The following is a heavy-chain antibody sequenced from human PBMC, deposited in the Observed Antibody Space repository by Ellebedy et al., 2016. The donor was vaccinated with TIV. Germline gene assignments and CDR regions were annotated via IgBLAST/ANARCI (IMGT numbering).Heavy chain of an antibody. CDR3: ARWYDNSWTGYYT. D-gene: IGHD3/OR15-3a*01. CDR1: GFTFSTYW. CDR2: IKYDGSEK. Sequence: GESLKIPCAASGFTFSTYWMSWVRQAPGKGLEWVANIKYDGSEKYYVKSVKGRFTISRDNAKNSLYLQMDSLRAEDTAVYYCARWYDNSWTGYYTWGQGTLVTVSS. J-gene: IGHJ5*02. V-gene: IGHV3-7*02.